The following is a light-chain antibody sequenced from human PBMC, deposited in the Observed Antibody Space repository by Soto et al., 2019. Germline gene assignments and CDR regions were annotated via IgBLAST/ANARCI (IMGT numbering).Light chain of an antibody. CDR2: GAS. CDR3: QQYNNWPPST. V-gene: IGKV3-15*01. Sequence: EIVMTQSPATLSVSPGERATLSCRARQSVSSNLAWYQQKPGQAPMLLIYGASTRATGIPARFSGSGSGTEFTLTISSLQSEDFAVYYCQQYNNWPPSTFGQGTKVDIK. CDR1: QSVSSN. J-gene: IGKJ1*01.